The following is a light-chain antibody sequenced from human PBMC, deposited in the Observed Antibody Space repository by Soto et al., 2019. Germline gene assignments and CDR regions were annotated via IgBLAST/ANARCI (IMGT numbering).Light chain of an antibody. CDR1: QSISSW. V-gene: IGKV1-5*01. CDR3: LQDINSPWT. J-gene: IGKJ1*01. Sequence: DIQMTQSPSTLSASVGDRVTITCRASQSISSWLAWYQQKPGKAPKLLLRDASNLKSGVPSRFSGSGSGTDFPLAISSLKPENSATYSFLQDINSPWTFGQGTKG. CDR2: DAS.